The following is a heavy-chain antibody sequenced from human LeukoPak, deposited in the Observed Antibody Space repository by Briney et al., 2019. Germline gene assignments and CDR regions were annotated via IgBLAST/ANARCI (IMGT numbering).Heavy chain of an antibody. V-gene: IGHV3-74*01. D-gene: IGHD1-1*01. Sequence: GRSMRLACAPAAFTLSTDWFHCVRHVTGKGLGWVARITPDGSKTNYADSVEGRFTISTDHAKNTPYLQMNSLRDEQPAVYYRVRAKNGNFDSWGQGTLVTDSS. CDR3: VRAKNGNFDS. CDR2: ITPDGSKT. CDR1: AFTLSTDW. J-gene: IGHJ4*02.